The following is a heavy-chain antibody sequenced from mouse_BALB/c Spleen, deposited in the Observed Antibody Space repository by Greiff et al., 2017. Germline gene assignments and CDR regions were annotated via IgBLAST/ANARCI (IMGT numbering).Heavy chain of an antibody. V-gene: IGHV5-12-2*01. CDR2: ISNGGGST. CDR1: GFTFSSYT. CDR3: ARRYDGYYDY. D-gene: IGHD2-3*01. J-gene: IGHJ2*01. Sequence: EVQRVESGGGLVQPGGSLKLSCAASGFTFSSYTMSWVRQTPEKRLEWVAYISNGGGSTYYPDTVKGRFTISRDNAKNTLYLQMSSLKSEDTAMYYCARRYDGYYDYWGQGTTLTVAS.